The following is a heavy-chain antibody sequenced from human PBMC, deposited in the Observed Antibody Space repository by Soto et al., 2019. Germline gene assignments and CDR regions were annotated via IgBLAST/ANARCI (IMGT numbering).Heavy chain of an antibody. J-gene: IGHJ4*02. Sequence: QVQLVESGGGVVQPGKSLRLSCAASGFTFSTYGMHWVRQAPGKGLEWVAVIWYDGSNKYHRVSLKGRFTISRDNSKNTLYLQINNLRAEDTAVYYCGRDGALGDTAVVDSWGQGTLVTVSS. CDR3: GRDGALGDTAVVDS. CDR1: GFTFSTYG. CDR2: IWYDGSNK. D-gene: IGHD5-18*01. V-gene: IGHV3-33*01.